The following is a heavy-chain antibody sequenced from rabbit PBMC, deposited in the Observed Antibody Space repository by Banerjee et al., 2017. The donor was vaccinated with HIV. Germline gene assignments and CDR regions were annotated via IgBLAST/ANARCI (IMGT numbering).Heavy chain of an antibody. CDR2: IGIGTTDT. CDR3: ARYAGTTYLDL. CDR1: GFSFSSSYY. Sequence: QSLEESGGDLVKPGASLTLTCTASGFSFSSSYYMCWVRQAPGKGLEWIGCIGIGTTDTYYASWAKGRFTISKASSTTVTLQLTSLTAADTATYFCARYAGTTYLDLWGPGTLVTVS. V-gene: IGHV1S40*01. J-gene: IGHJ4*01. D-gene: IGHD4-2*01.